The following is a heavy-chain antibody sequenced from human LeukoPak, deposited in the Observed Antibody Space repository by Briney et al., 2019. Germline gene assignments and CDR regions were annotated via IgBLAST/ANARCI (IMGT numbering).Heavy chain of an antibody. CDR2: ISGSGGST. CDR1: GFTFSSYG. CDR3: ARNNWFDA. Sequence: GGSLRLSCAASGFTFSSYGINWVRQAPGKGLEWVSLISGSGGSTDYADSVKGRFTISRDNSKNTLYLQMNGLRAEDTAVYYCARNNWFDAWGQGTLVTVSS. J-gene: IGHJ5*02. V-gene: IGHV3-23*01.